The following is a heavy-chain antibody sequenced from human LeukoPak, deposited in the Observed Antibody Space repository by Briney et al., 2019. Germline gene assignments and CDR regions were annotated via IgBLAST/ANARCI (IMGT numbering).Heavy chain of an antibody. D-gene: IGHD2-2*01. J-gene: IGHJ3*02. V-gene: IGHV3-13*05. Sequence: GGSLRLSCAASGFTFSSYDMHWVRQATGKGLEWVSAIGTAGDPYYPGSVKGRFTISRDNSKNTLYLQMSTLRAEDTAVYYCAKDPRPKSTSLPGDIWGQGTMVTVSS. CDR2: IGTAGDP. CDR3: AKDPRPKSTSLPGDI. CDR1: GFTFSSYD.